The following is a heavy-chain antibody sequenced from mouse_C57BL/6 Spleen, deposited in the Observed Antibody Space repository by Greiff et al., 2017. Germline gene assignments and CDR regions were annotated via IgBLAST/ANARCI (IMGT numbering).Heavy chain of an antibody. D-gene: IGHD2-12*01. CDR1: GYTFTDYE. V-gene: IGHV1-23*01. J-gene: IGHJ1*03. CDR3: TRRGLLSHWYFDV. Sequence: QVQLQQSGAELVRPGASVKLSCKASGYTFTDYEMHCVKQTPLHGLEWIGAIDPETCGTAYNQKFNGKATLTADTSSSTAYMKLRSLTSEDSAVYYCTRRGLLSHWYFDVWGTGTTVTVSS. CDR2: IDPETCGT.